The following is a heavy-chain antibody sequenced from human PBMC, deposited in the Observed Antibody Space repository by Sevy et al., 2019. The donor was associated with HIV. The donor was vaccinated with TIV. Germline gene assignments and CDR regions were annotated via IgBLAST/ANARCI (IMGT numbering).Heavy chain of an antibody. CDR2: INPNNGDT. J-gene: IGHJ5*02. CDR1: AHRFTDYF. CDR3: ARSGANYYNSYGYDWLDP. Sequence: ASVKVSCKASAHRFTDYFMYWMRQAPGQGLEWMGWINPNNGDTKYAATFQGRVTLTRDTSMSTAYMELSRRTSDDTAVDYCARSGANYYNSYGYDWLDPWGQGTLVTVSS. V-gene: IGHV1-2*02. D-gene: IGHD3-22*01.